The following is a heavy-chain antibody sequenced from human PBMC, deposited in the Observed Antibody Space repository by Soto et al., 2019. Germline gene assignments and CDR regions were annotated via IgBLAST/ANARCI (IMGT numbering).Heavy chain of an antibody. J-gene: IGHJ4*02. Sequence: ASVKVSCKASGYTFTSYGIGWVRQAPGQGLEWMGWISAYNGNTNYAQKLQGRVTMTTDTSTSTAYMELRSLRSDDTAVYYCAREKRGTTRRTFDYWGQGTLVTVSS. CDR1: GYTFTSYG. CDR2: ISAYNGNT. D-gene: IGHD2-2*01. CDR3: AREKRGTTRRTFDY. V-gene: IGHV1-18*01.